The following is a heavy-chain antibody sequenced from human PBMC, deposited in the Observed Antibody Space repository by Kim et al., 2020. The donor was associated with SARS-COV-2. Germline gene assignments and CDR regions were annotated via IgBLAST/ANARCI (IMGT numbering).Heavy chain of an antibody. D-gene: IGHD5-12*01. CDR3: ARDKSRDGYNYPFDY. V-gene: IGHV3-30*04. CDR2: ISYDGSNK. Sequence: GGSLRLFCAASGFTFSSYAMHWVRQAPGKGLEWVAVISYDGSNKYYADSVKGRFTISRDNSKNTLYLQMNSLRAEDTAVYYCARDKSRDGYNYPFDYWGQGTLVTVSS. CDR1: GFTFSSYA. J-gene: IGHJ4*02.